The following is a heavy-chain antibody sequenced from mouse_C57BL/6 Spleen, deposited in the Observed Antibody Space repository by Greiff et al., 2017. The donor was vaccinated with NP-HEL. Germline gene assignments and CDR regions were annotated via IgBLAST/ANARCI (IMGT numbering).Heavy chain of an antibody. J-gene: IGHJ2*01. CDR3: ARHLITTGGYFDY. D-gene: IGHD1-1*01. V-gene: IGHV5-6*01. CDR2: ISSGGSYT. Sequence: EVQLVESGGDLVKPGGSLKLSCAASGFTFSSYGMSWVRQTPDKRLEWVATISSGGSYTYYPDSVKGRFTISRDNAKNTLYLQMSSLKSEDTAMYYCARHLITTGGYFDYWGQGTTLTVSS. CDR1: GFTFSSYG.